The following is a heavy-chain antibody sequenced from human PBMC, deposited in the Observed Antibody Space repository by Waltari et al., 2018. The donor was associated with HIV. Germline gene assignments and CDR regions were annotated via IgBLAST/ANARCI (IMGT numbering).Heavy chain of an antibody. CDR3: ARLGRSRFLEWIPFDP. D-gene: IGHD3-3*01. Sequence: QVQLVQSGAEVKKPGSSVRVSCQASGGTVRSYAISWVRQAPGQGLEWMGGIIPISGTTNYAQKFQGRVTITADESTSTANMELNSLKSEDTAVYYCARLGRSRFLEWIPFDPWGQGTLVTVSS. CDR2: IIPISGTT. J-gene: IGHJ5*02. CDR1: GGTVRSYA. V-gene: IGHV1-69*12.